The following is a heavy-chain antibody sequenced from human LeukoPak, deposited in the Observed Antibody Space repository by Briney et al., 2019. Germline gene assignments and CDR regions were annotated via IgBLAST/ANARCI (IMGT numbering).Heavy chain of an antibody. CDR1: GGSISSYY. J-gene: IGHJ4*02. CDR3: ARGVVIAPQTFDY. CDR2: IYYRGST. Sequence: SETLSLTCTVSGGSISSYYGSWIRQPPGKGLEWIGYIYYRGSTKYNPSLKSRVTISVDKSKNQFSLKLSSVTAADTAVYYCARGVVIAPQTFDYWGQGTLVTVSS. V-gene: IGHV4-59*01. D-gene: IGHD2-21*01.